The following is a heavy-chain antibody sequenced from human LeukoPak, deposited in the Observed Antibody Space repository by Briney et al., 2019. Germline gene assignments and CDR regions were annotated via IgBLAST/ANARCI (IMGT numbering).Heavy chain of an antibody. J-gene: IGHJ6*03. V-gene: IGHV4-30-2*01. D-gene: IGHD6-13*01. CDR3: ATAPGGGSSSWSRLPDYYYCMDV. CDR1: GGSISSGGYY. Sequence: PSETLSLTCTVSGGSISSGGYYWSWIRQPPGKGLEWIGYIYHSGSTYYNPSLKSRVTISVDRSKNQFSLKLSSVTAADTAVYYCATAPGGGSSSWSRLPDYYYCMDVWGKGTTVTVSS. CDR2: IYHSGST.